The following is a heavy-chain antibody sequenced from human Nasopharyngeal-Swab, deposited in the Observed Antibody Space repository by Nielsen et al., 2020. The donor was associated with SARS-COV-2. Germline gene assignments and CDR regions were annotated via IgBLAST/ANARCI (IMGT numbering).Heavy chain of an antibody. J-gene: IGHJ4*02. V-gene: IGHV1-58*01. CDR3: AAGEYYDSSGYYE. CDR1: GFTFTSSA. Sequence: SVKVSCKASGFTFTSSAVQWVRQARGQRLEWIGWIVVGSGSTNYPQKFQERVTITRDMSTSTAYMELSSLRSEDTAVYYCAAGEYYDSSGYYEWGQGTLVTVSS. D-gene: IGHD3-22*01. CDR2: IVVGSGST.